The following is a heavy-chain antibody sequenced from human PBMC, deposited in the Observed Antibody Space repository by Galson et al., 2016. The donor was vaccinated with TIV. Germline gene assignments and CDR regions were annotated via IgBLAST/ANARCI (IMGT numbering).Heavy chain of an antibody. V-gene: IGHV1-2*02. CDR3: ARDPPHSGSYSWFDY. J-gene: IGHJ4*02. D-gene: IGHD1-26*01. Sequence: SVKVSCKASGYTFTGYYMHWVRQAPGQGLEWMGWINPNSGDTKYAQKFQGRVTMTRDTSISTAYMELSRLRSDDTAVYYCARDPPHSGSYSWFDYWGQGTLVTVSS. CDR2: INPNSGDT. CDR1: GYTFTGYY.